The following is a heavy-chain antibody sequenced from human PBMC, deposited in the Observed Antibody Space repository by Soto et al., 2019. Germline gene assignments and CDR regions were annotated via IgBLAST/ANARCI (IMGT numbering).Heavy chain of an antibody. CDR2: IYYSGST. J-gene: IGHJ4*02. CDR1: GGSISSSSYY. D-gene: IGHD1-7*01. Sequence: PSETLSLTCTVSGGSISSSSYYWGWIRQPPGKGLEWIGSIYYSGSTYYNPSLKSRVTISVDTSKNQFSLKLSSVTAADTAVYYCASTTITGTAIDYWGQGTLVTVSS. V-gene: IGHV4-39*01. CDR3: ASTTITGTAIDY.